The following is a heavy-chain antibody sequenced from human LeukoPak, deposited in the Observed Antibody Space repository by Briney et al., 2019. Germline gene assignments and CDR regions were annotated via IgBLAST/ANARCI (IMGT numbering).Heavy chain of an antibody. V-gene: IGHV4-59*08. CDR1: GFTFSSYA. CDR3: ASTPTSYCTNGVCYRVYYYGMDV. Sequence: GSLRLSCAASGFTFSSYAMSWVRQAPGKGLEWIGYIYYSGSTNYNPSLKSRVTISVDTSKNQFSLKLSSVTAADTAVYYCASTPTSYCTNGVCYRVYYYGMDVWGQGTTVTVSS. CDR2: IYYSGST. D-gene: IGHD2-8*01. J-gene: IGHJ6*02.